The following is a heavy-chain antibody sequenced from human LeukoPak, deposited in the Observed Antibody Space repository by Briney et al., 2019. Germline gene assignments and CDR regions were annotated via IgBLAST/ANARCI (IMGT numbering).Heavy chain of an antibody. CDR2: IYYSGST. J-gene: IGHJ4*02. V-gene: IGHV4-61*08. Sequence: SETLSLTCTVSGVSVSSGGYYWSWLRQPPGKGLEWIGYIYYSGSTNYNPSLKSRVTISVDTSKNQFSLKVSSVTAADTAVYYCARRGGSGRSFDYWGQGTLVTVSS. CDR3: ARRGGSGRSFDY. D-gene: IGHD3-10*01. CDR1: GVSVSSGGYY.